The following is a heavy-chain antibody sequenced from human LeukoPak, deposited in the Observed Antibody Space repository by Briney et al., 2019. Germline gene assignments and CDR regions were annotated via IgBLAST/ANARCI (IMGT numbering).Heavy chain of an antibody. CDR3: ARSLRMGATLDY. V-gene: IGHV1-3*03. Sequence: ASVTVSCKASGYTFSNYAMHWVRQAPGQRLEWMGWINAGNGNTRYSQEFKGRVTITRDTSASTVYMELSSLRSEDMAVYFCARSLRMGATLDYWGRGTLVTVSS. D-gene: IGHD1-26*01. J-gene: IGHJ4*02. CDR1: GYTFSNYA. CDR2: INAGNGNT.